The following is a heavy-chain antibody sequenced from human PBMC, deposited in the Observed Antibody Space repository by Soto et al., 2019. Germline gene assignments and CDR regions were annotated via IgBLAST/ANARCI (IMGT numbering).Heavy chain of an antibody. CDR2: IKSESDGGTT. CDR1: GFTLTKTW. V-gene: IGHV3-15*01. J-gene: IGHJ5*02. CDR3: TTVTRRYSSGWYGH. D-gene: IGHD3-22*01. Sequence: EVQLVESGGGLVKPGGSLRISCAASGFTLTKTWMSWVRQAPGKGLEWVGRIKSESDGGTTDYVAPGKGRFTISRDDSKNTLFLQMNSLKIEDTAVYYCTTVTRRYSSGWYGHWGQGTLVTVSS.